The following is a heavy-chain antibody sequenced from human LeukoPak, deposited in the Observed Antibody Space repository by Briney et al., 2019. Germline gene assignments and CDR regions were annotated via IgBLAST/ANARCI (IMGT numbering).Heavy chain of an antibody. J-gene: IGHJ4*02. D-gene: IGHD1-14*01. CDR1: GYSFTSYW. CDR2: IYPGDSAT. Sequence: GESLQISCKGSGYSFTSYWIGWVRQLPGKGLEWMEIIYPGDSATRYSPSFQGQVTISADKSISTAYLQWSSLKASDTAMYYCASLGEGEPYYFDYWGQGTLVTVSS. V-gene: IGHV5-51*01. CDR3: ASLGEGEPYYFDY.